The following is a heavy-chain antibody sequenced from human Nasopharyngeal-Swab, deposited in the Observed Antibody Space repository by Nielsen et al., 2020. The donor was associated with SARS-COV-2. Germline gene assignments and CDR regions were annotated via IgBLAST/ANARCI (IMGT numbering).Heavy chain of an antibody. CDR3: AKDSMDTAMVYDYYYYYMDV. Sequence: GESLKISCAASGFTFSSYGMHWVRQAPGTGLEWVAFIRYDGSNKYYADSVKGRFTISRDNSKNTLDLQMNSLRAEDTAVYYFAKDSMDTAMVYDYYYYYMDVWGKGTTVTVSS. CDR1: GFTFSSYG. V-gene: IGHV3-30*02. J-gene: IGHJ6*03. CDR2: IRYDGSNK. D-gene: IGHD5-18*01.